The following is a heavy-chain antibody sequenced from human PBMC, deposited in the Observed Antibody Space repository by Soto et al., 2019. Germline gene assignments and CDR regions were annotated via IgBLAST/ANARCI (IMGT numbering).Heavy chain of an antibody. V-gene: IGHV3-74*01. CDR2: ISSDGSST. CDR3: ARESSGYSSYFDY. Sequence: GGSLRLSCAGSGIAFSRYWIHWVRQAPGKGLVWVSRISSDGSSTTYADSVKGRLTISRDHAKNTLFLQMNSLRAEDTAVYYCARESSGYSSYFDYWGQGTLVNVS. J-gene: IGHJ4*02. CDR1: GIAFSRYW. D-gene: IGHD5-12*01.